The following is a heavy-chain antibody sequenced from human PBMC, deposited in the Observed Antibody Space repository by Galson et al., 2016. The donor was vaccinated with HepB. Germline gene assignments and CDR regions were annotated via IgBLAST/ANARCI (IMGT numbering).Heavy chain of an antibody. Sequence: SVKVSCKASGYTFTNYAIHRVRQAPGQRLERMEWSNADNDDTKFSQRFQSRVTITRDTSANTAYMDLSSLRSEDTAVYYCARDLTDASYYTMDVWGLGTAVTVSS. CDR3: ARDLTDASYYTMDV. J-gene: IGHJ6*02. CDR2: SNADNDDT. D-gene: IGHD3-16*01. CDR1: GYTFTNYA. V-gene: IGHV1-3*01.